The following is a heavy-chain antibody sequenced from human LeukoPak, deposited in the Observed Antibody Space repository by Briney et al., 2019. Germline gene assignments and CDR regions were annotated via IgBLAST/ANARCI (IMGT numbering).Heavy chain of an antibody. Sequence: QPGGSLRLPCAASGFTFSSYGMHWVRQAPGKGLEWVAVIWYDGSNKYYADSVKGRFTISRDNSKNTLYLQMNSLRAEDTAVYYCAREDIRYYYGSGHFDYWGQGTLVTVSS. CDR2: IWYDGSNK. CDR3: AREDIRYYYGSGHFDY. CDR1: GFTFSSYG. J-gene: IGHJ4*02. D-gene: IGHD3-10*01. V-gene: IGHV3-33*01.